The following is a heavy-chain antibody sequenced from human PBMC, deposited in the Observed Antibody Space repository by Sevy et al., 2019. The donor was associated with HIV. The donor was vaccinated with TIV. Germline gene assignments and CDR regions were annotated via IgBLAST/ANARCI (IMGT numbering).Heavy chain of an antibody. CDR3: ARARRDYDSSGYGSFDI. D-gene: IGHD3-22*01. Sequence: SETLSLTCAVYGGSFSGYYWSWIRQPPGKGLEWIGGINHSGSTIYNPSLKSRVTISVDTSKNQFSLKLSSVTAADTAVYYCARARRDYDSSGYGSFDIWGQLKKVTVSS. CDR1: GGSFSGYY. J-gene: IGHJ3*02. V-gene: IGHV4-34*01. CDR2: INHSGST.